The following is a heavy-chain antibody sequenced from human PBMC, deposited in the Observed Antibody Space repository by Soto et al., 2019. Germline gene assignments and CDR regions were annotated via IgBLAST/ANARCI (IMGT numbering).Heavy chain of an antibody. CDR2: IIPIFGTA. CDR1: GGTFSSYA. D-gene: IGHD5-18*01. CDR3: ARTNTAMGTGWSDP. V-gene: IGHV1-69*12. Sequence: QVQLVQSGAEVKKPGSSVKVSCKASGGTFSSYAISWVRQAPGQGLEWMGGIIPIFGTANYAQKFQGRGTITADESTSTAYIELSSLRPADTAMYYFARTNTAMGTGWSDPWGQGTLVTVSS. J-gene: IGHJ5*02.